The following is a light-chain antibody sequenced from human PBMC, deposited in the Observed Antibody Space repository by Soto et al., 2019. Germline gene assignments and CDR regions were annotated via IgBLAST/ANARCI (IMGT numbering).Light chain of an antibody. CDR2: GAS. J-gene: IGKJ1*01. CDR1: QSVSSN. Sequence: EIVMTQSPATLSVSPGERAPLSCRASQSVSSNLAWYQQNPGQAPRLLIYGASTRATGIPARFSGSGSGTEFTLTISSLQSEDSALYYCQHYNNWPPGRTFGQGTKVDIK. CDR3: QHYNNWPPGRT. V-gene: IGKV3-15*01.